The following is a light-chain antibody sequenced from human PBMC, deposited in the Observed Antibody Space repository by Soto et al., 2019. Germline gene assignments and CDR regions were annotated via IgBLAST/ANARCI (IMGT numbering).Light chain of an antibody. CDR2: EVS. CDR1: SSDVGSYNY. V-gene: IGLV2-14*01. J-gene: IGLJ3*02. Sequence: QSVLTQPASVSGSPGQSITISCTGTSSDVGSYNYVSWYPQHPGKAPKLMIYEVSNRPSGVSNRFSGSKSGNTASLTISGLQAEDEANYYCSSYTSISTRVFGGGTQLTVL. CDR3: SSYTSISTRV.